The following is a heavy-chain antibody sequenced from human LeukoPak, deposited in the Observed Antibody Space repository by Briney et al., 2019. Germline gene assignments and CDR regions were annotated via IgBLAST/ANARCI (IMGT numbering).Heavy chain of an antibody. Sequence: GGSLRLSCAASGFTFGRHAMNWVRQAPGKGLEWVSAIRFSGESTYYADSVRGRFTISRDNSRNTLYLQMDSLRAEDTAVYYCAKDVGTSGNYSPSDYWGQGTLVTVSS. D-gene: IGHD3-10*01. V-gene: IGHV3-23*01. CDR2: IRFSGEST. CDR3: AKDVGTSGNYSPSDY. CDR1: GFTFGRHA. J-gene: IGHJ4*02.